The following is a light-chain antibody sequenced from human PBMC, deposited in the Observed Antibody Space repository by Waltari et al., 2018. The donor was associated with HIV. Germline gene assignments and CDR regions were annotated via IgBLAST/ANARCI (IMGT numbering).Light chain of an antibody. Sequence: QSALTQPASVSGSFGQSITISCTGTSSAVGSYNLVSWYQYHPGKAPKLIIYEVSQRPSGVSNRFSGSKSGNTASLTVSGLQAEDEAHYYCCSYARSGIPFGGGTKLTVL. V-gene: IGLV2-23*02. CDR3: CSYARSGIP. CDR1: SSAVGSYNL. J-gene: IGLJ2*01. CDR2: EVS.